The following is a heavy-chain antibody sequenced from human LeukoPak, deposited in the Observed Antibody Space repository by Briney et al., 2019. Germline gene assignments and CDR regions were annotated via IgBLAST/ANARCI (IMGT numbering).Heavy chain of an antibody. V-gene: IGHV4-4*07. D-gene: IGHD3-9*01. CDR3: ARVGYDVLTGYYVYLDN. CDR2: IYPTGST. Sequence: SETLSLTCTVSGGSISNYYWSWIRQPAGKGLEWIGHIYPTGSTNYNRSLKSRVTMSIDTSKNQFSLNLRSVTAADTAVYFCARVGYDVLTGYYVYLDNWGQGTLVTVSS. J-gene: IGHJ4*02. CDR1: GGSISNYY.